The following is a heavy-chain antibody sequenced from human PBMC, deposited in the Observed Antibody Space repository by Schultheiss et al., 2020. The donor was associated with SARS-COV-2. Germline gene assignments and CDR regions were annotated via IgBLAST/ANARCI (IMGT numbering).Heavy chain of an antibody. CDR1: GLSSDY. V-gene: IGHV4/OR15-8*01. CDR3: ARDSVGGIDQ. Sequence: GSLRLSCVASGLSSDYMHWVRQPPGKGLEWLGEIHHAGSLHYNPSLNSRVTISMDKSKNQFSLSLSSVTAADTALSYCARDSVGGIDQWGQGTLVTVSS. CDR2: IHHAGSL. D-gene: IGHD3-16*01. J-gene: IGHJ4*02.